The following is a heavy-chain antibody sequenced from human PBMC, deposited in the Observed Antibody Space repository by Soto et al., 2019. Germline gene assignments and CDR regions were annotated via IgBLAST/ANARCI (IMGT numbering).Heavy chain of an antibody. Sequence: SETLSLTCAVFGGSFSGYSWSWIRQPPGKGLEWIGEINHSGSTNYNPSLKSRVTISVDTSKSQFSLKLTSVTAADTAVYYCARADYDFWSGYPSGYYYYYGMDVWGQGTTVTVSS. CDR3: ARADYDFWSGYPSGYYYYYGMDV. D-gene: IGHD3-3*01. V-gene: IGHV4-34*01. CDR2: INHSGST. J-gene: IGHJ6*02. CDR1: GGSFSGYS.